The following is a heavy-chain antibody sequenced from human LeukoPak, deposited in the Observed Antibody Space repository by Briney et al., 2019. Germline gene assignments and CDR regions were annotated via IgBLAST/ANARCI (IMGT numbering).Heavy chain of an antibody. D-gene: IGHD2-2*01. CDR1: GFTFDDYA. V-gene: IGHV3-9*01. CDR3: AKEMGGDIVVVPAAKGAYYYYGMDA. Sequence: GGSLRLSCAASGFTFDDYAMHWVRQAPGKGLEWVSGISWNSGSIGYADSVKGRFTISRDNAKNSLYLQMNSLRAEDTALYYCAKEMGGDIVVVPAAKGAYYYYGMDAWGQGTTVTVSS. CDR2: ISWNSGSI. J-gene: IGHJ6*02.